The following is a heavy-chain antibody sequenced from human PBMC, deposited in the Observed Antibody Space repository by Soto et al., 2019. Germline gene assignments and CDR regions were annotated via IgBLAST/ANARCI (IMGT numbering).Heavy chain of an antibody. V-gene: IGHV3-23*01. Sequence: EVQLLESGGGLVQPGGSLRLSCAASGFTFSSYAMSWVRQAPGQVLEWVSAISGFGAYTYYADSVEGRFTISRDNSKNTLHLQMDSLRAEDTAVYYCAKGETGTTGNYYYYMDVWGKGTTVTVSS. D-gene: IGHD1-1*01. CDR3: AKGETGTTGNYYYYMDV. CDR2: ISGFGAYT. J-gene: IGHJ6*03. CDR1: GFTFSSYA.